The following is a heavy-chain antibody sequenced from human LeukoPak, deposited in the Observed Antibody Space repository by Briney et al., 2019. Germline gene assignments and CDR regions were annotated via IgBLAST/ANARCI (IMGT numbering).Heavy chain of an antibody. CDR1: GDSISSSSFY. V-gene: IGHV4-39*01. CDR2: IFYTGST. Sequence: SETLSLTCTVSGDSISSSSFYWSWNRQLPGGDLEYIGSIFYTGSTYYNPSLKSRVTISIETSKNQFSLRLRSVTAADTAVFYCARLISSHHSFDYWGQGTLVTVSS. D-gene: IGHD2/OR15-2a*01. CDR3: ARLISSHHSFDY. J-gene: IGHJ4*02.